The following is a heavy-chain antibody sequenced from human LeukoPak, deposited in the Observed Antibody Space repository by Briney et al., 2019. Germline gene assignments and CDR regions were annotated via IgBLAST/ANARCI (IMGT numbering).Heavy chain of an antibody. CDR1: GFTFSKLA. CDR3: AKDHESDGYPCLDH. V-gene: IGHV3-23*01. J-gene: IGHJ4*02. D-gene: IGHD3-22*01. Sequence: GGSLRLSCAASGFTFSKLAMTWVRQAPGKGLEWVSTISASGPYYADAVRGRFTISRDNSRNTLSLQMDSLRAEDTAVYYCAKDHESDGYPCLDHWGLGTLVTVSS. CDR2: ISASGP.